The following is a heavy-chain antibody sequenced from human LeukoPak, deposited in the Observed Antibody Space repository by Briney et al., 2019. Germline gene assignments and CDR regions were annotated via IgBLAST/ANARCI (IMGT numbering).Heavy chain of an antibody. CDR1: GYTFTSYG. V-gene: IGHV1-18*01. D-gene: IGHD3-22*01. J-gene: IGHJ5*02. Sequence: ASVKVSCKASGYTFTSYGISWVRQAPGQGLEWMGWISAYNGNTNYAQKLQGRVTMTTDTSTSTAYMELRSLRSDDTAVYYCAREVSYLDYYDCSGARNWFDPWGQGTLVTVSS. CDR2: ISAYNGNT. CDR3: AREVSYLDYYDCSGARNWFDP.